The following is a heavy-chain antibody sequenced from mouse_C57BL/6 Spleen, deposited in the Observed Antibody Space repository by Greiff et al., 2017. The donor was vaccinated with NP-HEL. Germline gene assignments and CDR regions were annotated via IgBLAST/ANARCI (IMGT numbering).Heavy chain of an antibody. CDR1: GFSLTSYG. Sequence: QVQLKESGPGLVQPSQCLSITCTVSGFSLTSYGVHWVRQSPGKGLEWLGVIWRGGSKDYNAACMSRLSITKDNAKSQVLFKMNSLQADETAIYYGAKGDGYFYYWGQGTTLTVSS. CDR2: IWRGGSK. D-gene: IGHD2-3*01. J-gene: IGHJ2*01. V-gene: IGHV2-5*01. CDR3: AKGDGYFYY.